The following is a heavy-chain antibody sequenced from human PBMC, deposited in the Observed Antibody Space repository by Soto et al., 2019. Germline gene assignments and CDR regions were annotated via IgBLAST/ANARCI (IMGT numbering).Heavy chain of an antibody. CDR1: GYTFTSYD. Sequence: ASVKVSCKASGYTFTSYDINWVRQATGQGLEWMGWMNPNSGNTGYAQKFQGRVTMTRNTSISTAYMELSSLRSEDTAVYYCAREVTTTEDWFDPWGQGXLVTVYS. CDR2: MNPNSGNT. J-gene: IGHJ5*02. D-gene: IGHD4-4*01. CDR3: AREVTTTEDWFDP. V-gene: IGHV1-8*01.